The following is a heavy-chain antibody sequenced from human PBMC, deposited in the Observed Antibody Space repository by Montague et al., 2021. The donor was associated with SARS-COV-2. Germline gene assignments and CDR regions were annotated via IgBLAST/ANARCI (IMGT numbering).Heavy chain of an antibody. V-gene: IGHV4-4*07. D-gene: IGHD1-20*01. CDR2: IYNSAST. CDR1: GGSISGYY. Sequence: SETLSLTCTVSGGSISGYYWSWIRQPPGKGLEWIGRIYNSASTSYNPSLKSRVTMSVDTSKNQFSLKLTSVTAADTAVYYCVRDQGKTNWNYFDYWGQGTLVTVSS. J-gene: IGHJ4*02. CDR3: VRDQGKTNWNYFDY.